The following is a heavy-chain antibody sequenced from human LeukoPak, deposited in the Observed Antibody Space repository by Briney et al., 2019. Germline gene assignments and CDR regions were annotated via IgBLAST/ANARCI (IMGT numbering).Heavy chain of an antibody. CDR3: ASYSNWGDFDS. CDR1: GGTFSSFG. J-gene: IGHJ4*02. Sequence: SVTVSCKASGGTFSSFGITWVRQAPGQGLEWMGGTIPIFGAKHYAQKFRGRVTVTADNSTTTTYMELSSLRFEDTALYYCASYSNWGDFDSWGQGTLVTVSS. CDR2: TIPIFGAK. V-gene: IGHV1-69*06. D-gene: IGHD7-27*01.